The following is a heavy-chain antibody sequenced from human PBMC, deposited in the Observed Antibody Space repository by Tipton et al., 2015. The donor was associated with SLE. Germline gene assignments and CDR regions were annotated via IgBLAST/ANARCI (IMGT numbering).Heavy chain of an antibody. D-gene: IGHD3-3*01. CDR2: INPNSGGT. CDR3: ATNGLRFLEWLRAFDI. Sequence: QSGAEVKKPGASVKVSCKASGYTFTGYYMHWVRQAPGQGLEWMGWINPNSGGTNYAQKFQGRVTMTRDTSISTAYMELSRLRSDDTAVYYCATNGLRFLEWLRAFDIWGQGTMVTVSS. J-gene: IGHJ3*02. V-gene: IGHV1-2*02. CDR1: GYTFTGYY.